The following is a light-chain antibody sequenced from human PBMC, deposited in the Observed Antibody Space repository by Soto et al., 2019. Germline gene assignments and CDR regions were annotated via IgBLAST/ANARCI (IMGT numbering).Light chain of an antibody. CDR2: DVS. CDR1: SSDVGGYDY. CDR3: RSYTSTATYV. Sequence: QSVLAQPASVSWSPGQSIAISCAGNSSDVGGYDYVSWYQQHPDKAPKLILYDVSNRPSGISFRFSGSKSGNTASLTISGLQAEDEADYYCRSYTSTATYVFGTGTTLTVL. J-gene: IGLJ1*01. V-gene: IGLV2-14*03.